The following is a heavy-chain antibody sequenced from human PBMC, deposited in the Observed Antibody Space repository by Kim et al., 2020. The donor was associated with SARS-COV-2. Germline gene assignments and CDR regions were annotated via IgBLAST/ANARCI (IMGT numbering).Heavy chain of an antibody. J-gene: IGHJ4*02. CDR1: GDSVSSNSAA. CDR3: ARGELLWFGELSLDY. CDR2: TYYRSKWYN. Sequence: SQTLSLTCAISGDSVSSNSAAWNWIRQSPSRGLEWLGRTYYRSKWYNDYAVSVKSRITINPDTSKNQFSLQLNSVAPEDTAVYFCARGELLWFGELSLDYWGQGTLVHVSS. V-gene: IGHV6-1*01. D-gene: IGHD3-10*01.